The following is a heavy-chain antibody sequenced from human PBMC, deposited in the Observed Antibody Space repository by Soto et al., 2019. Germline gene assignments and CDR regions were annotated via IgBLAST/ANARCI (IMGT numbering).Heavy chain of an antibody. CDR3: AKVHITMVRGVIITEYYFDY. V-gene: IGHV3-30*18. Sequence: PGGSLRLSCAASGFTFSSYGMHWVRQAPGKGLEWVAVISYDGSNKYYADSVKGRFTISRDNSKNTLYLQMNSLRAEDTAVYYCAKVHITMVRGVIITEYYFDYWGQGTLVTVSS. J-gene: IGHJ4*02. D-gene: IGHD3-10*01. CDR1: GFTFSSYG. CDR2: ISYDGSNK.